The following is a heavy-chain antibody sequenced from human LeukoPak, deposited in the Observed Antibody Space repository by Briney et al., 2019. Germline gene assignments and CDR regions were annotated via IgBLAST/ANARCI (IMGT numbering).Heavy chain of an antibody. Sequence: SQTLSLTCTVSGDFISSGSYFWSWIRQPAGRGLEWIGRIYDSGITHYNPSLKSRVSMSVDTSKNQFSLRLTSVTAADTAVYYCASGFNSWYRNDFDYWGQGILVTVSS. CDR1: GDFISSGSYF. J-gene: IGHJ4*02. CDR2: IYDSGIT. D-gene: IGHD2/OR15-2a*01. CDR3: ASGFNSWYRNDFDY. V-gene: IGHV4-61*02.